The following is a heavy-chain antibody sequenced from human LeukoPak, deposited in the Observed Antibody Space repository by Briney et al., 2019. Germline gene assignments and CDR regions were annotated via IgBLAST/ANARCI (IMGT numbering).Heavy chain of an antibody. Sequence: GGSLRLSCVASGFTFSQYDMHWVRHAPGKGLEWVSAFHTDGGTHYLGSVRGRFTISREDSYNSMYLQLNTLRAEDTALYYCARGSGPGVTTIDSWGQGTLVTVSS. V-gene: IGHV3-13*01. D-gene: IGHD4-17*01. CDR3: ARGSGPGVTTIDS. CDR1: GFTFSQYD. CDR2: FHTDGGT. J-gene: IGHJ4*02.